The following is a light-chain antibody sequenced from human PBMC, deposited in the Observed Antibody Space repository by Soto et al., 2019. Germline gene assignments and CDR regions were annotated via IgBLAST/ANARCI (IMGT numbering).Light chain of an antibody. CDR2: EVS. J-gene: IGLJ1*01. CDR3: SLYITTSTDV. CDR1: SSDLDSCSW. Sequence: QSLLTQPPSVSGYPGQSLNISCAGTSSDLDSCSWVAWYQRPTGTGPKHEIYEVSNRPSGIPPRSSWSKSCNPASLTISGLQAEHEAEYYGSLYITTSTDVFGPGPNVTV. V-gene: IGLV2-18*01.